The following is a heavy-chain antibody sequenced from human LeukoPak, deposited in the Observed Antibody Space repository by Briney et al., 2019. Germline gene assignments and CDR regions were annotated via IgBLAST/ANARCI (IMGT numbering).Heavy chain of an antibody. CDR1: GGSISSYY. CDR3: ARERSGFSYAFDI. D-gene: IGHD5-18*01. Sequence: SEPLSLTCTVSGGSISSYYWSWIRQPPGKGLEWIGYIYYSGSTNYNPSLKSRVTISVDTSKNQFSLKLSSVTAADTAVYYCARERSGFSYAFDIWSQGTMVTVSS. J-gene: IGHJ3*02. CDR2: IYYSGST. V-gene: IGHV4-59*01.